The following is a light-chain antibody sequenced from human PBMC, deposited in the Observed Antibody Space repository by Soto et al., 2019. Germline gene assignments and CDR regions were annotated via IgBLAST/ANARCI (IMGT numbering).Light chain of an antibody. CDR1: QSISSW. CDR3: QQYNSYPWT. CDR2: KAS. Sequence: DIQMTQSPSTLSASVGDRVTITCRAIQSISSWLAWYQQKPGKAPKLLIYKASSLESGVPSRFSGSGSGTAFTLTISSLQPDDFATYYCQQYNSYPWTFCQGTKVEIK. J-gene: IGKJ1*01. V-gene: IGKV1-5*03.